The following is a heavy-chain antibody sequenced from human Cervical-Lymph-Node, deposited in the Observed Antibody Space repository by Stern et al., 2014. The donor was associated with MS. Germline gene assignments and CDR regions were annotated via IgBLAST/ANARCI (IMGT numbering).Heavy chain of an antibody. CDR2: IDPNSGGT. CDR1: GYSFTAYY. CDR3: ARERHSMDV. Sequence: VQLVESGAEVKKPGASVKVSCKASGYSFTAYYMHWVRQAPGQGLEWMGWIDPNSGGTKSAQNFQGRVTMTRDTSISTFYMELSGLTSDDTAVFYCARERHSMDVWGQGTMVTVSS. V-gene: IGHV1-2*02. J-gene: IGHJ6*02.